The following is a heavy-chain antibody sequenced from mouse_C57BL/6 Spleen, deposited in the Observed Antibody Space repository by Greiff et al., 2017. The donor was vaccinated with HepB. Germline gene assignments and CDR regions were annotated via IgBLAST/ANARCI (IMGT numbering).Heavy chain of an antibody. Sequence: VQLQQPGAELVKPGASVKLSCKASGYTFTSYWMQWVNQRPGQGLEWIGEIDPSESYTNYNQKFKGKATLTVDTSSSTAYMQLSSLTSEDSAVYYCARWRDYYAMDYWGQGTSVTVSS. CDR3: ARWRDYYAMDY. V-gene: IGHV1-50*01. CDR2: IDPSESYT. CDR1: GYTFTSYW. J-gene: IGHJ4*01.